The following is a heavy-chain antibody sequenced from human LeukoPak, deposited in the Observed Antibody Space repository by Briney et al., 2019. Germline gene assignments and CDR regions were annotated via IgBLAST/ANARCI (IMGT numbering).Heavy chain of an antibody. J-gene: IGHJ4*02. Sequence: PSETLSLTCAVYGGSFSGYYWSWIRQPPGKGLEWIGEINHSGSTNYNPSLKSRVTISVDTSKNQFSLKLSSVTAADTAVYYCARHRRGYSGYVPCYFDYWGQGTLVTVSS. CDR3: ARHRRGYSGYVPCYFDY. CDR1: GGSFSGYY. CDR2: INHSGST. V-gene: IGHV4-34*01. D-gene: IGHD5-12*01.